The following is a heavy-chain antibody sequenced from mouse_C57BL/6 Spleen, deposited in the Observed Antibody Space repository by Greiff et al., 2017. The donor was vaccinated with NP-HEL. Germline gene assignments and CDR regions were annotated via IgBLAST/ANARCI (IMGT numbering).Heavy chain of an antibody. V-gene: IGHV1-19*01. CDR1: GYTFTDYY. CDR2: INPYNGGT. J-gene: IGHJ3*01. CDR3: ATAQATWFAY. Sequence: VQLQQSGPVLVKPGASVKMSCKASGYTFTDYYMNWVKQSHGKSLEWIGVINPYNGGTSYNQKFKGKATLTVDKSSSTAYMELNSLTSEDSAVYYCATAQATWFAYWGQGTLVTVSA. D-gene: IGHD3-2*02.